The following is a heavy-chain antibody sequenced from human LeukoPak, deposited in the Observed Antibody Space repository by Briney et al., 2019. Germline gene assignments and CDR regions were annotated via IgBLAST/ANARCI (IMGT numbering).Heavy chain of an antibody. Sequence: SGTLSLTCAVSGGSISSSNWWSWVRQPPGKGLEWIGEIYHSGSTNYNPSLKSRVTISVDESKNQFSLKLSSVTAADTAVYYCARGTMVREGYFDYWGQGTLVTVSS. V-gene: IGHV4-4*02. D-gene: IGHD3-10*01. CDR1: GGSISSSNW. CDR3: ARGTMVREGYFDY. J-gene: IGHJ4*02. CDR2: IYHSGST.